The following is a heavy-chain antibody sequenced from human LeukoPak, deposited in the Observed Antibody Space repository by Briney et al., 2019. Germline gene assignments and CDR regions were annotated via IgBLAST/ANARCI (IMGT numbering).Heavy chain of an antibody. J-gene: IGHJ4*02. Sequence: GGSLRLSCAASGFTFSSYAMSWVRQAPGKGLEWVAVIWSDGSNKYYADSVKGRFTISRDNSKNTLYLQLNSLRAEDAAVYYCARASGSFDYWGQGTLVSVSS. V-gene: IGHV3-33*08. CDR2: IWSDGSNK. CDR1: GFTFSSYA. D-gene: IGHD1-26*01. CDR3: ARASGSFDY.